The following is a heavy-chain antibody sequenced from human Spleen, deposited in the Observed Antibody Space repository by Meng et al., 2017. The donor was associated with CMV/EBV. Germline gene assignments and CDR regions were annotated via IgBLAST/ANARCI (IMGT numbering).Heavy chain of an antibody. D-gene: IGHD2-2*01. CDR2: IYTSGST. Sequence: QGQLKESGPGLLKPSATLSLPCPGSGGSISSYYWTWIRQPAGKGLEWIGRIYTSGSTNYNPSLKSRVTMSVDTSKNQFSLKLSSVTAADTAVYYCASQRYWGQGTLVTVSS. CDR1: GGSISSYY. CDR3: ASQRY. V-gene: IGHV4-4*07. J-gene: IGHJ4*02.